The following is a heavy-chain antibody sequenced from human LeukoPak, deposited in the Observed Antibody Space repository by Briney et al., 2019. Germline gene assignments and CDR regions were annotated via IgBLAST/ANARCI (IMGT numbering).Heavy chain of an antibody. D-gene: IGHD6-19*01. CDR1: GLNFNKYG. CDR3: AKGGYSSGWYPAREFDY. CDR2: VSFDGRDK. Sequence: PGKSLRLSCAGSGLNFNKYGIHWVRQAPGKGLEWVAVVSFDGRDKYYVDSVKGRFTISRDNSKNTLYLQMNSLRAEDTAVYYCAKGGYSSGWYPAREFDYWGQGTLVTVSS. V-gene: IGHV3-30*18. J-gene: IGHJ4*02.